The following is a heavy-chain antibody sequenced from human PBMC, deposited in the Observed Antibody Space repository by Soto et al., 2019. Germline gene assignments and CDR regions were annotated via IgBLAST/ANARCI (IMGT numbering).Heavy chain of an antibody. D-gene: IGHD2-2*01. CDR3: ARGSRMRIPPASWRDYYYHGLDV. J-gene: IGHJ6*02. Sequence: QVQLQQWGAGLLKPSETLSLNCAVYGGSFSGYYWSWIRQPPGKGLERIGEINHRGSINYNPSLKSRVSMSVDTYKNQFSLKLNSVTAADTAVFYCARGSRMRIPPASWRDYYYHGLDVCGQGTAGTVSS. CDR2: INHRGSI. V-gene: IGHV4-34*01. CDR1: GGSFSGYY.